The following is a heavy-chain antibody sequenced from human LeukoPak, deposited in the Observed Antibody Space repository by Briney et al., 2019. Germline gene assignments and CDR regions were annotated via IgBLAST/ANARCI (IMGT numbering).Heavy chain of an antibody. D-gene: IGHD1-26*01. V-gene: IGHV1-18*01. J-gene: IGHJ4*02. Sequence: ASVKVSCKASGYTFTTYSINWVRQAPGHGLEGLGWISAYNGNTKYAQKLQGRVTMTTDTSTSTAYMELRSLSSDDTAVYYCARGLGGSGSYFLTFDYWGQGTLVTVSS. CDR2: ISAYNGNT. CDR3: ARGLGGSGSYFLTFDY. CDR1: GYTFTTYS.